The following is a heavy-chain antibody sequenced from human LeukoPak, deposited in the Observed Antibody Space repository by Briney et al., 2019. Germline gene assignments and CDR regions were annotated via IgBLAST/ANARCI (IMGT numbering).Heavy chain of an antibody. Sequence: ASVKVSCKASGYTFTSYYMHWVRQAPGQGLEWMGWISAYNGNTNYAQKLQGRVTMTTDTSTSTAYMELRSLRSDDTAVYYCARDRSYYDSSGYGYWGQGTLVTVSS. CDR2: ISAYNGNT. D-gene: IGHD3-22*01. J-gene: IGHJ4*02. CDR3: ARDRSYYDSSGYGY. V-gene: IGHV1-18*04. CDR1: GYTFTSYY.